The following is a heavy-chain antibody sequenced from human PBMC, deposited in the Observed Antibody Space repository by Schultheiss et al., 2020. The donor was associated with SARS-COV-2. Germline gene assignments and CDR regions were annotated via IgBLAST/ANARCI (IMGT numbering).Heavy chain of an antibody. CDR1: GYSISSGYY. J-gene: IGHJ4*02. V-gene: IGHV4-38-2*01. CDR3: ARGLPFDY. Sequence: SETLSLTCAVSGYSISSGYYWGWIRQPPGKGLEWIGSIYHSGSTNYNPSLKSRVTISVDTSKNQFSLKLSSVTAADTAVYYCARGLPFDYWGQGTLVTVSS. D-gene: IGHD2-2*01. CDR2: IYHSGST.